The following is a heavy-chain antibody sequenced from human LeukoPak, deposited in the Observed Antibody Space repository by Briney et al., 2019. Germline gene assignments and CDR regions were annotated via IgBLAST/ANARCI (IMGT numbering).Heavy chain of an antibody. J-gene: IGHJ4*02. V-gene: IGHV3-11*01. D-gene: IGHD2-2*01. CDR3: ARVRGYCSSTSCYYFDY. CDR2: ISRSGSTI. Sequence: GGSLRLSCAASGFTFSDYYMSWIRQAPGKGLEWVSYISRSGSTIYYADSVKGRFTISRDNAKNSLYLQMNSLRAEDTAVYYCARVRGYCSSTSCYYFDYWGQGTLVTVSS. CDR1: GFTFSDYY.